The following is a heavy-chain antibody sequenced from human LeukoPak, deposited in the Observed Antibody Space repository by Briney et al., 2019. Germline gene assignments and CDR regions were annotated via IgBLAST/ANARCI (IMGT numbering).Heavy chain of an antibody. CDR3: ARIIAAASANFDY. Sequence: GGSLRLSCAASGFTFSSYSMNWVRQAPGEGLEWVSSISSSSSYIYYADSVKGRFTISRDNAKNSLYLQMNSLRAEDTAVYYCARIIAAASANFDYWGQGTLVTVSS. J-gene: IGHJ4*02. CDR2: ISSSSSYI. V-gene: IGHV3-21*01. D-gene: IGHD6-13*01. CDR1: GFTFSSYS.